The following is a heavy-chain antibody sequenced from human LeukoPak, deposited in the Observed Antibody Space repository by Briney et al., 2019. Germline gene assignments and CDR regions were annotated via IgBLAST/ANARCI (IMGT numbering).Heavy chain of an antibody. CDR1: GFTFSSYA. J-gene: IGHJ4*02. V-gene: IGHV3-23*01. D-gene: IGHD1-26*01. CDR2: ISGSGGST. CDR3: AKVRPVGATGGGGGYYFDY. Sequence: PGGSLRLSCAASGFTFSSYAMSWVRQAPGKGLEWVSAISGSGGSTYYADSVKGRFTISRDNSKNTMYLQMNSLRAEDTAVYYCAKVRPVGATGGGGGYYFDYWGQGTLVTVSP.